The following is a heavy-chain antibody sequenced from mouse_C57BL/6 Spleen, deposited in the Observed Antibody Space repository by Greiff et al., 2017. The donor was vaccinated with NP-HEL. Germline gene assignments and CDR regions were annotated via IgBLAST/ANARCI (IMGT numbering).Heavy chain of an antibody. V-gene: IGHV1-80*01. J-gene: IGHJ4*01. Sequence: VQLQQSGASVKIPCKASGYAFSSYWMNWVKQRPGKGLEWIGQIYPGDGDTNYNGKFKGKATLTADKSSSTPYIQLSGLTSEDSAVYFCARGGYYYGSIYVDAMDYWGQGTSVTVSS. CDR3: ARGGYYYGSIYVDAMDY. D-gene: IGHD1-1*01. CDR1: GYAFSSYW. CDR2: IYPGDGDT.